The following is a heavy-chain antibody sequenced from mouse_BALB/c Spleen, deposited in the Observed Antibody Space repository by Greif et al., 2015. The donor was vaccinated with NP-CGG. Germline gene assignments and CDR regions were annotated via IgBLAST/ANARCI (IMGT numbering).Heavy chain of an antibody. D-gene: IGHD2-10*02. CDR1: GFTFSSYG. J-gene: IGHJ2*01. Sequence: EVKVVESGGDLVKPGVSLKLSWAASGFTFSSYGMSWVRQTPDKRLEWVATISSGGSYTYYPDSVKGRFTISRDNAKNTLFLQMRSLMSEYTAMYSCARQPPSMVTTGHFFDYWGQGTTLTVSS. CDR2: ISSGGSYT. CDR3: ARQPPSMVTTGHFFDY. V-gene: IGHV5-6*01.